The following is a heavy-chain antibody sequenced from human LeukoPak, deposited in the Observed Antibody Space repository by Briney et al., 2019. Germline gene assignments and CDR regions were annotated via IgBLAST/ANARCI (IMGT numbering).Heavy chain of an antibody. CDR1: GGTFSSYA. V-gene: IGHV1-69*05. J-gene: IGHJ6*03. D-gene: IGHD2-15*01. CDR2: IIPIFGTA. Sequence: GASVKVSCKASGGTFSSYAISWVRQAPGQGLDWMGEIIPIFGTANYAQKFQGRVTITTDESTSTAYMELSSLRSEDTAVYYCARGPSSYYYYYYMDVWGKGTTVTVSS. CDR3: ARGPSSYYYYYYMDV.